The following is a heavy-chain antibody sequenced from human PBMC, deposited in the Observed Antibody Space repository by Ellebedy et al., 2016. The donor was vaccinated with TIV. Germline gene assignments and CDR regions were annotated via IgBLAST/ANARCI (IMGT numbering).Heavy chain of an antibody. CDR1: GFTFSSYA. CDR2: ISYDGSNK. CDR3: ARGPI. V-gene: IGHV3-30-3*01. J-gene: IGHJ4*02. Sequence: GESLKISCAASGFTFSSYAMHWVRQAPGKGLEWVAVISYDGSNKYYADSVKGRFTISRDNSKNTLYLQMNSLRAEDTAVYYCARGPIWGQGTLVTVSS.